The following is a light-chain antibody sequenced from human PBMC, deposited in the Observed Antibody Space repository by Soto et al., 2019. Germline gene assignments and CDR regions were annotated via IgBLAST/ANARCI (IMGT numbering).Light chain of an antibody. CDR1: QRFNNK. Sequence: ETVLTQSPVTLSVSPGERATLSCRASQRFNNKLAWYQQKPGQAPRLLIYGASTRATGIPARFNGSGSGTEFTLTINSLQSEDFAVYYCQKYHNWPLFGPGTKVDIK. CDR3: QKYHNWPL. CDR2: GAS. J-gene: IGKJ3*01. V-gene: IGKV3-15*01.